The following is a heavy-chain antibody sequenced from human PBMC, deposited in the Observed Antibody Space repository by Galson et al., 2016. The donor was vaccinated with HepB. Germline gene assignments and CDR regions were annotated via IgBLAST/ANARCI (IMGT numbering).Heavy chain of an antibody. Sequence: SETLSLTCAVYGGSFSGYYWSWIRQPPGKGLEWIGEINHSGSTNYNPSLKSRVTISVDTSKNQFSLKLSSVTAADTAVYYCARGRDFWSGYDTSWFDPWGQGTLVTVSS. CDR2: INHSGST. J-gene: IGHJ5*02. V-gene: IGHV4-34*01. CDR1: GGSFSGYY. CDR3: ARGRDFWSGYDTSWFDP. D-gene: IGHD3-3*01.